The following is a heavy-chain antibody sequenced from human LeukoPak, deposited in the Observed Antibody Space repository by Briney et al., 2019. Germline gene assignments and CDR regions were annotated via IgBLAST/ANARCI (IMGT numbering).Heavy chain of an antibody. CDR2: INHSGST. V-gene: IGHV4-34*01. J-gene: IGHJ5*02. D-gene: IGHD6-13*01. CDR3: ATISAAGPYNWFDP. CDR1: GGSFSGYY. Sequence: PSETLSLTCAVYGGSFSGYYWSRIRQPPGKGLEWIGEINHSGSTNYNPSLKSRVTISVDTSKNQFSLKLSSVTAADTAVYYCATISAAGPYNWFDPWGQGTLVTVSS.